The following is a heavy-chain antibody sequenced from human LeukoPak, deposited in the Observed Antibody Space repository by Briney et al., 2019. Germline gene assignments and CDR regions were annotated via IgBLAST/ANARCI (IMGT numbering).Heavy chain of an antibody. Sequence: PGGSLRLSCSASGFTFSSYAMSWVRQAPGKGLEWVSAISGSGGSTYYADSVKGRFTISRDNSKNTLYLQMNSLRAEDTAVYYCAKDGDGSSPCRYNWFDPWGQGTLVTVSS. CDR1: GFTFSSYA. CDR2: ISGSGGST. CDR3: AKDGDGSSPCRYNWFDP. D-gene: IGHD6-6*01. J-gene: IGHJ5*02. V-gene: IGHV3-23*01.